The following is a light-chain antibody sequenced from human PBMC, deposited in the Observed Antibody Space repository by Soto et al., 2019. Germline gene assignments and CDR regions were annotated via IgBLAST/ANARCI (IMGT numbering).Light chain of an antibody. Sequence: DIQMTQSPSAVSAFVGDRVTITCRASHGISSLAWYQRKPGRAPKLLIFGASSLQSGVPSRFSSSGSGTDFTLTISSLQPEDFASYYCQQANSFPITFGQGTRLEIK. CDR1: HGISS. CDR2: GAS. CDR3: QQANSFPIT. J-gene: IGKJ5*01. V-gene: IGKV1D-12*01.